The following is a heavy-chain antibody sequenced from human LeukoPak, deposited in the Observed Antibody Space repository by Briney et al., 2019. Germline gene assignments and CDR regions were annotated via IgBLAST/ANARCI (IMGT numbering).Heavy chain of an antibody. J-gene: IGHJ6*02. CDR1: GGSISPYY. V-gene: IGHV4-59*08. CDR3: ARHSYNYYGLDV. CDR2: IYYSGTT. Sequence: SETLSLTCTVSGGSISPYYWSWIRPPPGKGLEWIGYIYYSGTTNYNPSLKSRVTMSVDTSNNHLSLRLTSVTAADTALYYCARHSYNYYGLDVWGQGTTITVSS.